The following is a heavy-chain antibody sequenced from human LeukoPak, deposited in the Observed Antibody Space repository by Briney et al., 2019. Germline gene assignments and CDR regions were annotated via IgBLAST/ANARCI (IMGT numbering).Heavy chain of an antibody. CDR2: INHSGST. J-gene: IGHJ4*02. CDR3: ARSPRITMVRGVNTGDY. D-gene: IGHD3-10*01. CDR1: GGSFSGYY. V-gene: IGHV4-34*01. Sequence: SETLSLTCAVYGGSFSGYYWSWIRQPPGKGLEWIGEINHSGSTNYNPSLKSRVTTSVDTSKNQFSLKLSSVTAADTAVYYCARSPRITMVRGVNTGDYWGQGTLVTVSS.